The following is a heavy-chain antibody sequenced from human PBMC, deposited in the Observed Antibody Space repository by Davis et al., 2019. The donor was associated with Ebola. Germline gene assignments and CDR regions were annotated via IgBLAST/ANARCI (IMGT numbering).Heavy chain of an antibody. D-gene: IGHD1-1*01. CDR3: ARTMKTSISESGLGYTYFDH. Sequence: SETLSLTCAVYGGSFSDYFWSWIRQSPGKGLEWIGKVSHGGVSDYNPSLMSRVTISVDTSKNQFSLNMNPVTAADTAVYYCARTMKTSISESGLGYTYFDHWSQEILVTVSS. V-gene: IGHV4-34*01. CDR1: GGSFSDYF. CDR2: VSHGGVS. J-gene: IGHJ5*02.